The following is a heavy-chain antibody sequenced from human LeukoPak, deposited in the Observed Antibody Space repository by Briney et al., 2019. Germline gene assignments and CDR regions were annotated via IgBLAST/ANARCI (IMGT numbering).Heavy chain of an antibody. D-gene: IGHD4-17*01. CDR1: GYTFTGYY. J-gene: IGHJ4*02. CDR2: INAGNGNT. Sequence: GASVKVSCKASGYTFTGYYMHWVRQAPGQGLEWMGWINAGNGNTKYSQKFQGRVTITRDTSASTAYMELSSLRSEDTAVYYCARTYRKLHGDYGGLVGYWGQGTLVTVSS. CDR3: ARTYRKLHGDYGGLVGY. V-gene: IGHV1-3*01.